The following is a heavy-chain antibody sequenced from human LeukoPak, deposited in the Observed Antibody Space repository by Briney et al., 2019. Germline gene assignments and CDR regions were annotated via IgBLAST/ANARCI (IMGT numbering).Heavy chain of an antibody. CDR3: AAIKYYYGSSGHGDY. V-gene: IGHV1-58*01. D-gene: IGHD3-22*01. CDR2: IVVDSGNT. Sequence: SVKVSCTASGFTFTSSAVQWVRQARGQRLEWIGWIVVDSGNTNYAQKFQERVTITRDMSTSTAYMELSSLRSEDTAVYYCAAIKYYYGSSGHGDYWGQGTLVTVSS. J-gene: IGHJ4*02. CDR1: GFTFTSSA.